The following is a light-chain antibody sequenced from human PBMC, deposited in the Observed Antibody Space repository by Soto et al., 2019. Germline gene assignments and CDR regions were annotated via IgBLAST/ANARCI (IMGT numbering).Light chain of an antibody. J-gene: IGKJ1*01. CDR1: QNINSY. CDR3: QQSYSTTWT. V-gene: IGKV1-39*01. Sequence: DIQMTQSPSSLSASVGDRVTITCRASQNINSYLNWYQQKPGKAPSLLIYATSSVQSGVPSRFSGSGSGTDFTLTISSLQPDDFATYYCQQSYSTTWTFGQGTKVEIK. CDR2: ATS.